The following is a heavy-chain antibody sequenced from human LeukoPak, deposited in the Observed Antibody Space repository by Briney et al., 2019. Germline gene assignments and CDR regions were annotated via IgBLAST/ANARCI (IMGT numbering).Heavy chain of an antibody. CDR2: ISAYNGNT. CDR3: ARDTAILRFLEWLSPFFDY. CDR1: GYTFTSYG. D-gene: IGHD3-3*01. Sequence: ASVKVSCKASGYTFTSYGISWVRQAPGQGLEWMGRISAYNGNTNYAQKLQGRVTMTTDTSTSTAYMELRSLRSDDTAVYYCARDTAILRFLEWLSPFFDYWGQGTLVTVSS. V-gene: IGHV1-18*01. J-gene: IGHJ4*02.